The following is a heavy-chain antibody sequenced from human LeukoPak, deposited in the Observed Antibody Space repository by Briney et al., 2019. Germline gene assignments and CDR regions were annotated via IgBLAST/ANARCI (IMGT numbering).Heavy chain of an antibody. V-gene: IGHV3-7*01. J-gene: IGHJ3*02. CDR2: INEDGSVK. CDR3: ARDSGYNAFDI. Sequence: GGSLRLSCAASGFTFSTYWMTWVRQAPGKELEWLGNINEDGSVKYYVDSVKGRFTISRDNAWNSLYLLMHSLRADDTAVYYCARDSGYNAFDIWGQGTMVTVPS. D-gene: IGHD5-12*01. CDR1: GFTFSTYW.